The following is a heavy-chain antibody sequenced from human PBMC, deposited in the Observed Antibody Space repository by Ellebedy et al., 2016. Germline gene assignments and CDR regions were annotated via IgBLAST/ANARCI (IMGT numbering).Heavy chain of an antibody. CDR1: GYTFTGYY. Sequence: GSVKVSCXVSGYTFTGYYMHWVRQAPGQGLEWMGWMNPNTGSTEYPQKFQGRVSMTRDTSITTAYLELSSLRSEDTAVYYCARVKNILVVVPAGIGHWGQGTQVIVSS. CDR2: MNPNTGST. J-gene: IGHJ4*02. CDR3: ARVKNILVVVPAGIGH. D-gene: IGHD2-2*01. V-gene: IGHV1-2*02.